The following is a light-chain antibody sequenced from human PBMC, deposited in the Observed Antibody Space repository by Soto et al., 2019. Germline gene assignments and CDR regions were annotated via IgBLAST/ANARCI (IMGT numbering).Light chain of an antibody. CDR2: DAS. J-gene: IGKJ1*01. CDR3: QQRRHWPT. Sequence: EIVLTQSPATLSLSPGDRATLSCRASQSVSSFLAWYQQKPGQAPRLLIYDASSRATGIPARFSGSGSETDFTLTISSLEPEDFAVYYCQQRRHWPTFGQGTKVEIK. CDR1: QSVSSF. V-gene: IGKV3-11*01.